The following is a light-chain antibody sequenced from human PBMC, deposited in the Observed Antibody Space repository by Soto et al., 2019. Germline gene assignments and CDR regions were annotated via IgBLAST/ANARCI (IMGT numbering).Light chain of an antibody. Sequence: DIVVTQSPDSLAVSLGERATIHCKSSQSLLYISNNENYLAWYQQKPGQPPKLLIHWASTRESGVPARFTGRGSGTAFTLTINSLRAEVVAVYYCQQYYSNPSSGGGTKVEMK. CDR3: QQYYSNPS. V-gene: IGKV4-1*01. J-gene: IGKJ4*01. CDR2: WAS. CDR1: QSLLYISNNENY.